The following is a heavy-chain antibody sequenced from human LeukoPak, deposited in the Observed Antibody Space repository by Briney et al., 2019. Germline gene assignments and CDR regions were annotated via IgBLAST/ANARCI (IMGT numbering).Heavy chain of an antibody. CDR3: TTYGSGRKFDY. D-gene: IGHD3-10*01. CDR2: IESKTDGGTT. CDR1: GFSFSDAW. Sequence: GGSHRLSCAASGFSFSDAWMSRVRQIPGKGLEWVGRIESKTDGGTTDYAAPVKGRFTISRDDSTNTLYLQMNSPKSEDTAVYYCTTYGSGRKFDYWGQGILVTVSS. J-gene: IGHJ4*02. V-gene: IGHV3-15*04.